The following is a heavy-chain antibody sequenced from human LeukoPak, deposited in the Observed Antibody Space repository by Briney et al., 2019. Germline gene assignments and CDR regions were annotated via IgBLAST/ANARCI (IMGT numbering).Heavy chain of an antibody. D-gene: IGHD3-22*01. J-gene: IGHJ5*02. V-gene: IGHV4-31*03. CDR1: GGSISSGGFY. Sequence: SQTLSLTCTVSGGSISSGGFYWSWIRQHPGKGLEWIGYISYSGSTYYNPSLKSRVSISVDTSKNQFSLNLSSVTAADTAVYYCAVDSLDYYDSRGFYHRWGQGTLVTVSS. CDR3: AVDSLDYYDSRGFYHR. CDR2: ISYSGST.